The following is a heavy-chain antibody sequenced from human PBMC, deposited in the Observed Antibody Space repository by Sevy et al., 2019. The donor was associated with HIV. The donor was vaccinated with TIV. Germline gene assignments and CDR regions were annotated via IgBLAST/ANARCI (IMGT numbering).Heavy chain of an antibody. CDR3: ARSWEQQLHDAFDI. CDR2: ITFSSNYI. CDR1: GFSFSTYN. J-gene: IGHJ3*02. D-gene: IGHD6-13*01. Sequence: GGSLRLSCAASGFSFSTYNMNWVRQPPGKGLEWVSSITFSSNYIYYADSVKGRITISRDNAKNSLYLQMNSLRAEDTAVYYCARSWEQQLHDAFDIWGQGTMVTVSS. V-gene: IGHV3-21*01.